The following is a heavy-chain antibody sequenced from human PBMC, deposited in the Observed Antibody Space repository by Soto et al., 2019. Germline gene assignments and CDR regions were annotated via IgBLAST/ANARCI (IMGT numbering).Heavy chain of an antibody. J-gene: IGHJ6*02. CDR3: AKDSGNHPYHYYGMAV. CDR1: EFTFSTYA. Sequence: LRLSCAASEFTFSTYAMNWVRQAPGKGLEWVSFISSSGGSTYYADSVKGRFTISRDNSKNTLYLQMNSLRAEDTAVYYCAKDSGNHPYHYYGMAVWGQGITVTGTS. D-gene: IGHD1-26*01. CDR2: ISSSGGST. V-gene: IGHV3-23*01.